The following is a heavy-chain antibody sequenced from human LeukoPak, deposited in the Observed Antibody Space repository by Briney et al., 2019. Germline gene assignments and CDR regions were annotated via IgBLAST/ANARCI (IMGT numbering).Heavy chain of an antibody. D-gene: IGHD2-2*01. CDR1: GYTLTELS. V-gene: IGHV1-24*01. CDR3: ATGIVVVPAATDDAFDI. CDR2: FDPEDGET. J-gene: IGHJ3*02. Sequence: ASVKVSCKVSGYTLTELSMHWVRQAPGKGLEWMGGFDPEDGETIYAQKFQGRVTMTEDTSTDTAYMELSSLRSEDTAVYCCATGIVVVPAATDDAFDIWGQGTMVTVSS.